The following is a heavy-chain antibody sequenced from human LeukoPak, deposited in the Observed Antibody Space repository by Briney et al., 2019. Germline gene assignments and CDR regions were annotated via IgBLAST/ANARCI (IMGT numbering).Heavy chain of an antibody. D-gene: IGHD3-22*01. J-gene: IGHJ4*02. CDR3: ARVTSSGYYGYFDY. V-gene: IGHV4-59*01. Sequence: SETLSLTCTVSGGSISSYYWSWIRQPPGKGLEWIGYIYYSGSTNYNPSLKSRVTISVDTSKNQFSLKLSSVTAADTAVYYCARVTSSGYYGYFDYWGQGTLVTVSS. CDR1: GGSISSYY. CDR2: IYYSGST.